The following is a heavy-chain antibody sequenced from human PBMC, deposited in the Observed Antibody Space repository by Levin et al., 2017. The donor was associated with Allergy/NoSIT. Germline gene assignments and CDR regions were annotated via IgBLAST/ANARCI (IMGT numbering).Heavy chain of an antibody. CDR3: ARDTGYGSGSYYLYYYYYGMDV. CDR2: ISYDGSNK. CDR1: GFTFSSYA. Sequence: PGGSLRLSCAASGFTFSSYAMHWVRQAPGKGLEWVAVISYDGSNKYYADSVKGRFTISRDNSKNTLYLQMNSLRAEDTAVYYCARDTGYGSGSYYLYYYYYGMDVWGQGTTVTVSS. V-gene: IGHV3-30*04. J-gene: IGHJ6*02. D-gene: IGHD3-10*01.